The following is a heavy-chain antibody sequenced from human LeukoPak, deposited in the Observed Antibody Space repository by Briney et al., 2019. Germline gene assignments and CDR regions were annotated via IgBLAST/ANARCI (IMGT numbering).Heavy chain of an antibody. Sequence: GESLKISCKGSGYSFATYWIGWARQMPGKGLEWMGIIYPGDSDTRYSPSFQGQVTISADKSITTAYLQWRSLKASDTAMYYCARRATSYEYFDLWGRGTLVTVSS. CDR1: GYSFATYW. V-gene: IGHV5-51*01. CDR2: IYPGDSDT. D-gene: IGHD2-15*01. CDR3: ARRATSYEYFDL. J-gene: IGHJ2*01.